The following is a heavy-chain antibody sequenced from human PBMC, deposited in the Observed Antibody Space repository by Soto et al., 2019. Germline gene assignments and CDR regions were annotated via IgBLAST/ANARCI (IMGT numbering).Heavy chain of an antibody. CDR1: GGSINTFDFS. J-gene: IGHJ6*02. CDR3: ARERTIFGVAPGGGVDV. V-gene: IGHV4-30-2*01. CDR2: IYQSGRT. Sequence: SETLSLTCAVSGGSINTFDFSWSWIRQPPGRGLEWIGSIYQSGRTYYIPSLKSRVTMSLEKSKNQFALKINSVVAADTAIDYCARERTIFGVAPGGGVDVWGQGTTVTVSS. D-gene: IGHD3-3*01.